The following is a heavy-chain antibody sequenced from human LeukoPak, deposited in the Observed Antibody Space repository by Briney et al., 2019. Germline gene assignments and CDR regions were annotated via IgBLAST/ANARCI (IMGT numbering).Heavy chain of an antibody. CDR1: GFTLRSYW. D-gene: IGHD4-11*01. V-gene: IGHV3-74*01. CDR3: ARRGDYTLTTSPRALDI. J-gene: IGHJ3*02. CDR2: INSDGSRI. Sequence: PGGSLRLSCAASGFTLRSYWMHWVRQAPGKGLVWVSRINSDGSRISYADSVKGRFTISRDNAKNTLYLQMNSLRAEDTAVYYCARRGDYTLTTSPRALDIWGQGTMVTVSS.